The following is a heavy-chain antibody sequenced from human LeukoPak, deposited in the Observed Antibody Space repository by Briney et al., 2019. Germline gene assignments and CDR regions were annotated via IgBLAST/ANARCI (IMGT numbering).Heavy chain of an antibody. V-gene: IGHV3-30*18. J-gene: IGHJ4*02. CDR1: GFTFSSYG. Sequence: GGSLRLSCAASGFTFSSYGMHWVRQAPGKGLEWVAVISYDGSNKYYADSVKGRFTISRDNSKNTLYLQVNSLRAEDTAVYYCAKAPLDSSGYLGYWGQGTLVTVSS. CDR3: AKAPLDSSGYLGY. D-gene: IGHD3-22*01. CDR2: ISYDGSNK.